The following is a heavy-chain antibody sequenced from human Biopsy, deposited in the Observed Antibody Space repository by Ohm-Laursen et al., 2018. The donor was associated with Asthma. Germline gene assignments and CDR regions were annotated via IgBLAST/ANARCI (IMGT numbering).Heavy chain of an antibody. D-gene: IGHD3-10*01. CDR3: ARAVDYSHYYGIDV. J-gene: IGHJ6*02. V-gene: IGHV1-18*01. CDR2: ISVYNGNT. Sequence: SVKVSCKPSGYTFNSAGITWVRQAPGQGLEWMGWISVYNGNTKVAQKLQNRVTMITDTSTSTAYMELRSLRSDDTAVYFCARAVDYSHYYGIDVWGQGTTVTVS. CDR1: GYTFNSAG.